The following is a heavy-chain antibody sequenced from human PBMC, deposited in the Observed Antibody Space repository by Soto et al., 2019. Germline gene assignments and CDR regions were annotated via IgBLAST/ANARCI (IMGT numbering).Heavy chain of an antibody. J-gene: IGHJ2*01. Sequence: QVELVQSGTEVKKPGASVKIPCKASAYTFTDYAIHWLRQAPGHRLEWMGWINAGNGDTKYSQKFQGRVTITRDTSANPAYMGLTNLTSEDTALYFCARSVTIFGVVSDTPFDLWGRGSLVSVSS. D-gene: IGHD3-3*01. V-gene: IGHV1-3*01. CDR2: INAGNGDT. CDR3: ARSVTIFGVVSDTPFDL. CDR1: AYTFTDYA.